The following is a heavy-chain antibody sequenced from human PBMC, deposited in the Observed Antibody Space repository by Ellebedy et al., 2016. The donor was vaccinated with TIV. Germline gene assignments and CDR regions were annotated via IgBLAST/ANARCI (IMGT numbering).Heavy chain of an antibody. V-gene: IGHV3-23*01. CDR1: GFTFSSYA. J-gene: IGHJ4*02. Sequence: GGSLRLXXAASGFTFSSYAMSWVRQAPGKGLEWVSAISGSGGSTYYADSVKGRFTISRDNSKNTLYLQMNSLRAEDTAVYYCARDFRAYSSGWYGDYWGQGTLVTVSS. CDR3: ARDFRAYSSGWYGDY. D-gene: IGHD6-19*01. CDR2: ISGSGGST.